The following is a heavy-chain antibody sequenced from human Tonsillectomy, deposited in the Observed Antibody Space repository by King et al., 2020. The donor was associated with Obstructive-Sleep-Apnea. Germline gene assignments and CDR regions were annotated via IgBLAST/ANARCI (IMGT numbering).Heavy chain of an antibody. Sequence: QLQESGPGLVKPSQTLSLTCTVSGGSISSGDYYWSWIRQPPGKGLEWIGYIYYSGTTYYHPSLKSRITMSVDTSKNQFSLKLNSVTAADTAVYYCVSLTEEEAIIDYWGQGTLVTVSS. CDR2: IYYSGTT. D-gene: IGHD7-27*01. J-gene: IGHJ4*02. CDR1: GGSISSGDYY. V-gene: IGHV4-30-4*01. CDR3: VSLTEEEAIIDY.